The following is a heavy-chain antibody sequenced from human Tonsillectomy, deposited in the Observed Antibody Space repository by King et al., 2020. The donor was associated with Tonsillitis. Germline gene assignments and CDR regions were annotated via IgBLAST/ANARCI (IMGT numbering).Heavy chain of an antibody. CDR2: IIIRGYSP. CDR1: GFTFSSFA. V-gene: IGHV3-23*04. D-gene: IGHD1-1*01. Sequence: VQLVESGGGLVQPGGSLRLSCAASGFTFSSFAMSWVRQATGKWLKLVSSIIIRGYSPSYTASVKGRFVISRDNSKNMLYLQMNSLRGEDTAVYYCAKALAATTFDYWGQGTLATVSS. J-gene: IGHJ4*02. CDR3: AKALAATTFDY.